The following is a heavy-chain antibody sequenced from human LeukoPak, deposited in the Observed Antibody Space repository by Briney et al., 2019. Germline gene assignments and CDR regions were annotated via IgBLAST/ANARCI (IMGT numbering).Heavy chain of an antibody. Sequence: GGALRLSCAASGFTFSSYWMHWVRQAPGKGLGWVSRINGDGSITTYVDSVRGRVTISRDNAKNTLYLQMNSVRAEDTAVYYCERGNIAAAGIHYWGQGTLVIVSS. CDR2: INGDGSIT. CDR1: GFTFSSYW. V-gene: IGHV3-74*01. D-gene: IGHD6-13*01. CDR3: ERGNIAAAGIHY. J-gene: IGHJ4*02.